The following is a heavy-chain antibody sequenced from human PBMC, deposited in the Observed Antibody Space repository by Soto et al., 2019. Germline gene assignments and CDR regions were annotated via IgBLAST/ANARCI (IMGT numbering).Heavy chain of an antibody. CDR2: IDPSDSYT. D-gene: IGHD2-21*02. CDR3: ARRGCGGDCYIFDYYFDY. CDR1: GYSFTSYW. J-gene: IGHJ4*02. Sequence: PGESLKISCKGSGYSFTSYWISWVRQMPGKGLEWMGRIDPSDSYTNYSPSFQGHVTISADKSISTAYLQWSSLKASDTAMYYCARRGCGGDCYIFDYYFDYWGQGTLVTVSS. V-gene: IGHV5-10-1*01.